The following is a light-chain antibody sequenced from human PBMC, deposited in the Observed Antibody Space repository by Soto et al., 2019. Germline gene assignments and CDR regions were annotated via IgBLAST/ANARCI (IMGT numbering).Light chain of an antibody. J-gene: IGKJ4*01. Sequence: IVLTQSQGTLSLSPGSRATLSCMSSQTVRNNYLAWYQQKPGQAPRLLIYDASSRATGIPDRFSGGGSGTDFTPTISRLEPEDFAVYYCQQFSSYPLTFGGGTKVDIK. CDR1: QTVRNNY. V-gene: IGKV3-20*01. CDR3: QQFSSYPLT. CDR2: DAS.